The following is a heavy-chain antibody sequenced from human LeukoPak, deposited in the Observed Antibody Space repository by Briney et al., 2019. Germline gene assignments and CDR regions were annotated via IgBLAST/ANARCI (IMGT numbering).Heavy chain of an antibody. J-gene: IGHJ4*02. V-gene: IGHV3-48*04. Sequence: GGSRRLSCAASGFTFSSYSMNWVRQAPGKGLEWVSYISSSSSTIYYADSVKGRFTISRDNAKNSLYLQMNSLRAEDTAVYYCARDRMGVSDYWGQGTLVTVSS. CDR3: ARDRMGVSDY. D-gene: IGHD2-8*01. CDR2: ISSSSSTI. CDR1: GFTFSSYS.